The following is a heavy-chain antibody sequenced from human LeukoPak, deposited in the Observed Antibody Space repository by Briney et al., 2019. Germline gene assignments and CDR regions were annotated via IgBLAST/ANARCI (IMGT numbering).Heavy chain of an antibody. CDR2: INYSGST. CDR3: AGPNGPWDYDGSGYYGWYFDL. J-gene: IGHJ2*01. D-gene: IGHD3-22*01. V-gene: IGHV4-39*01. CDR1: GGSLSRSDYY. Sequence: PSETLSLTCTVSGGSLSRSDYYWAWIRQPPGKGLEWIGSINYSGSTYYNPSLKSRVIISVDTSKNQFSLKLSSVTAADTAVYYCAGPNGPWDYDGSGYYGWYFDLWGRGTLVTVSS.